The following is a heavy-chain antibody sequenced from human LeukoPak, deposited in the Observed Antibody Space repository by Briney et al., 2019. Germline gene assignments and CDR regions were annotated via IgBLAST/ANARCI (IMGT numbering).Heavy chain of an antibody. D-gene: IGHD1-26*01. V-gene: IGHV3-66*01. CDR3: ARDAGGSYRFDY. J-gene: IGHJ4*02. Sequence: GGSLRLSCAASGFTVSSNYMSWVRQGPGKGLECVSVISNDGDTYYADSVKGRFTISRDNAKNSLYLQMNSLRAEDTAVYYCARDAGGSYRFDYWGQGTLVTVSS. CDR1: GFTVSSNY. CDR2: ISNDGDT.